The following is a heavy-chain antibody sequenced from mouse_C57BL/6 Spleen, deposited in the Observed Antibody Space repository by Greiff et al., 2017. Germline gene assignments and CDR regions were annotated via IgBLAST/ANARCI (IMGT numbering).Heavy chain of an antibody. D-gene: IGHD1-1*01. CDR1: GFNIKDYY. Sequence: VQLKESGAELVKPGASVKLSCTASGFNIKDYYMHWVKQRTEQGLEWIGRIDPEDGETKYAPKFQGKATITADTSSNTAYLQLSSLTSEDTAVYYCARDTTVDYYAMDYWGQGTSVTVSS. V-gene: IGHV14-2*01. CDR2: IDPEDGET. CDR3: ARDTTVDYYAMDY. J-gene: IGHJ4*01.